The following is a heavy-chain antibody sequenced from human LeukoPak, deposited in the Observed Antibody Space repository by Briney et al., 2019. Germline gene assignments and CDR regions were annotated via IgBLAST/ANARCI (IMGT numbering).Heavy chain of an antibody. Sequence: TSETLSLTCIVPGDSLSTANYFRSWIRQSPREGLVWIGYIYSTGSASYNPSLKSRVTISLAMSTNQFSLRLNSVTASDTAVYYCAREVNVPAGSDAFDIWGQGTMVTVSS. CDR1: GDSLSTANYF. CDR2: IYSTGSA. J-gene: IGHJ3*02. V-gene: IGHV4-30-4*01. CDR3: AREVNVPAGSDAFDI. D-gene: IGHD2-2*01.